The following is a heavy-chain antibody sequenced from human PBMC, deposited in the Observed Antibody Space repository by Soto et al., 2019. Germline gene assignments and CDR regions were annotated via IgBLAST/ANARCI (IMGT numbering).Heavy chain of an antibody. CDR2: ILYDGSKK. Sequence: GGSLELGCVASGFNRKTYGIYWVRQAPGKGLQWVAQILYDGSKKHYADSVRGRFTITRDNSKNTVYLQMDSLRVDDTAMYYCVRDLALMADYWGQGTLVTVSS. J-gene: IGHJ4*02. V-gene: IGHV3-30*03. CDR3: VRDLALMADY. D-gene: IGHD3-16*01. CDR1: GFNRKTYG.